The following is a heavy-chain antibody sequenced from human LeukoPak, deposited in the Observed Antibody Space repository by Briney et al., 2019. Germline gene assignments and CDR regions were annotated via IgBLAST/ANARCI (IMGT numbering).Heavy chain of an antibody. J-gene: IGHJ4*02. CDR3: ARGGIAVAGPDY. V-gene: IGHV3-30-3*01. CDR2: ISYDGSNK. CDR1: GFTFSSYA. Sequence: GGSLRLSCAASGFTFSSYAMHWVRQAPGKGLEWVAVISYDGSNKYYADSVKGRFTISRDNSKNTLYLHMNSLRAEDTAVYYCARGGIAVAGPDYWGQGTLVTVSS. D-gene: IGHD6-19*01.